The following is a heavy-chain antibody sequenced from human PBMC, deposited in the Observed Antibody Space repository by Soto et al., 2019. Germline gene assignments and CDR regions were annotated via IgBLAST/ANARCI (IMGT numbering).Heavy chain of an antibody. J-gene: IGHJ5*02. CDR1: GYTFTSYD. D-gene: IGHD4-17*01. CDR3: ARGVKYGAYSRWFDP. V-gene: IGHV1-8*01. CDR2: MSPNSGNT. Sequence: QVQLVQSGAEVRKPGASVKVSCKASGYTFTSYDINWARQATGQGLEYLGWMSPNSGNTGYVQKFQGRVTMTWDTSITTAYMELSSLRSEDTAVYFCARGVKYGAYSRWFDPWGQGTLVTVSS.